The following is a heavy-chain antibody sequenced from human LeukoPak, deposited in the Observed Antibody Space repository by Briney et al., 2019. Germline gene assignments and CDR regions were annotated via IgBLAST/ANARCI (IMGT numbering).Heavy chain of an antibody. D-gene: IGHD5-18*01. CDR2: INHSGST. V-gene: IGHV4-34*01. CDR3: GRGYSYGNYYYYGMDV. Sequence: PSETLSLTCAVYGGSFSGYYWNWIRQPPGKGLEWIGEINHSGSTNYNPSLKSRVTISVDTSKNQFSLKLSSVTAADTAVYYCGRGYSYGNYYYYGMDVWGQGTTVTVSS. J-gene: IGHJ6*02. CDR1: GGSFSGYY.